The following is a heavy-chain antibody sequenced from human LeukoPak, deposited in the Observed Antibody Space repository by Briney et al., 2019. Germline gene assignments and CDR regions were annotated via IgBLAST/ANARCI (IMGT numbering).Heavy chain of an antibody. D-gene: IGHD6-6*01. V-gene: IGHV4-59*08. CDR2: IYYSGGT. CDR3: ARLWDSSSSLDY. J-gene: IGHJ4*02. CDR1: GGSISSYY. Sequence: PSETLSLTCTVSGGSISSYYWTWIRQPPGKGLGLEWIGYIYYSGGTNYNPSLKSRVTISIDTSKNQVSLKLSSGTAADTAVYYCARLWDSSSSLDYWGQGTLVTVSS.